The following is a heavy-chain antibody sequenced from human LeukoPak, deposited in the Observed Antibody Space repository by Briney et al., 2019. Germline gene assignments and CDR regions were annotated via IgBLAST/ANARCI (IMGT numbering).Heavy chain of an antibody. D-gene: IGHD6-19*01. J-gene: IGHJ6*03. CDR3: ARDWKGVEAYSSGWYVNYYYYYMDV. Sequence: SETLSLTCTVSGGSISSYYWSWIRQPPGKGLEWIGYIYYSGSTNYNPSLKSRVTISVDTSKNQFSLKLSSVTAADTAVYYCARDWKGVEAYSSGWYVNYYYYYMDVWGKGTTVTVSS. CDR2: IYYSGST. V-gene: IGHV4-59*12. CDR1: GGSISSYY.